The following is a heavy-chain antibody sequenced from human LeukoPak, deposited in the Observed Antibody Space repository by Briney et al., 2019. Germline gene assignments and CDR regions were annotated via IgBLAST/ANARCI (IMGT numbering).Heavy chain of an antibody. CDR3: AKGRRDYGDYVKRNYFDY. CDR2: IFSST. D-gene: IGHD4-17*01. Sequence: GGSLRLSCTVSGFTVSSNSMSWVRQAPGKGLEWVSFIFSSTHYSDSVKGRFTISRDNSKNTLYLQMNSLRAEDTAVYYCAKGRRDYGDYVKRNYFDYWGQGTLVTVSS. J-gene: IGHJ4*02. V-gene: IGHV3-53*01. CDR1: GFTVSSNS.